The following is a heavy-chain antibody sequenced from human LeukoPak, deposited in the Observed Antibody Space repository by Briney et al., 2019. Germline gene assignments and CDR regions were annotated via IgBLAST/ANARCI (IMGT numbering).Heavy chain of an antibody. CDR2: ISAYNGNT. V-gene: IGHV1-18*01. CDR3: ARDKNSEWELRKLRDAFDI. Sequence: PGGSLRLSCAASGFTFSSYSMNWVRQAPGKGLEWMGWISAYNGNTNYAQKLQGRVTMTTDTSTSTAYMELRSLRSDDTAVYYCARDKNSEWELRKLRDAFDIWGQGTMVTVSS. CDR1: GFTFSSYS. J-gene: IGHJ3*02. D-gene: IGHD1-26*01.